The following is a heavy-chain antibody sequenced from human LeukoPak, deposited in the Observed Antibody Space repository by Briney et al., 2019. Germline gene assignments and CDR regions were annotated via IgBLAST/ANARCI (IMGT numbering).Heavy chain of an antibody. D-gene: IGHD3-10*01. V-gene: IGHV3-66*01. CDR2: IYSGGST. J-gene: IGHJ4*02. CDR1: GLTVSRNY. Sequence: GGSLRLSCAASGLTVSRNYMNWVRQAPGKGLEWVSVIYSGGSTYYADSVKDRFTISRDNSKNMLYLQMNSLRAEDTAVYYCARGGDSLHYWGQGTLVTVSS. CDR3: ARGGDSLHY.